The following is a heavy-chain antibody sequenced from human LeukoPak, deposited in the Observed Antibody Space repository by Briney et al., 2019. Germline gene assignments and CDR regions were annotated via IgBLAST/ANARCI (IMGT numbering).Heavy chain of an antibody. CDR3: ARDPFYASNWYYLDY. J-gene: IGHJ4*02. D-gene: IGHD2/OR15-2a*01. Sequence: GGSLRLSCAASGFTFSSYAMTWVRQAPGKGLEWVSGISGSSGFTYYADSVKGRFTISRGISKNTLYLQMTSLRAEDTAVYYCARDPFYASNWYYLDYWGQGTQVTVSS. CDR2: ISGSSGFT. V-gene: IGHV3-23*01. CDR1: GFTFSSYA.